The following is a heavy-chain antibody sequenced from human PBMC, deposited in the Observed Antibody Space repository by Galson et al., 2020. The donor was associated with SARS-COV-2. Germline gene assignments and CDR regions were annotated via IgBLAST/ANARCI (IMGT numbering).Heavy chain of an antibody. CDR1: GYSFTSYW. D-gene: IGHD5-12*01. J-gene: IGHJ6*02. CDR2: IYPGDSDT. V-gene: IGHV5-51*01. CDR3: ARGTRGYSGYGQPYYYYGMDV. Sequence: GESLKISCKGSGYSFTSYWIGWVRQMPGKGLEWMGIIYPGDSDTRYSPSFQGQVTISADKSISTAYLQWSSLKASDTAMYYCARGTRGYSGYGQPYYYYGMDVWGQGTTVTVSS.